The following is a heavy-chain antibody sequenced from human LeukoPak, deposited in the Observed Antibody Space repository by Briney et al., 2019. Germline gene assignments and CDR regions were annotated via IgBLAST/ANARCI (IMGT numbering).Heavy chain of an antibody. CDR2: ISSSGHNI. CDR3: ARGLGYCTSTTCLLPFDY. J-gene: IGHJ4*02. CDR1: GFNFGDYY. V-gene: IGHV3-11*01. D-gene: IGHD2-2*01. Sequence: PGGSLRLSCVASGFNFGDYYMNWFRQAPGKGLEWLSFISSSGHNILYTDSVKGRFTVSRDNAKKTVFLQMNSLRAEDTAVYYCARGLGYCTSTTCLLPFDYWGQGTLVTASS.